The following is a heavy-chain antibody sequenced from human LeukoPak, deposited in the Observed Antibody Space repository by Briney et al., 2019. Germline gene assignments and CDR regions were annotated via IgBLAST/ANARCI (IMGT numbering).Heavy chain of an antibody. J-gene: IGHJ4*02. D-gene: IGHD3-22*01. Sequence: GGSLRLSCAASGFTFSSYAMSWVRQAPGKGLEWVSAISGSGGSTYYADSVKSRFTISRDNSKNTLYLQMNSLRAEDTAVYYCASTGGHSSGYYYPGYWGQGTLVTVSS. V-gene: IGHV3-23*01. CDR2: ISGSGGST. CDR3: ASTGGHSSGYYYPGY. CDR1: GFTFSSYA.